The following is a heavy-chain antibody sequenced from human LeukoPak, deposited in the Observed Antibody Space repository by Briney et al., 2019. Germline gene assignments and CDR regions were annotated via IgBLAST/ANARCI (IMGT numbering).Heavy chain of an antibody. J-gene: IGHJ4*02. CDR2: INSNSGGR. CDR3: ARTSIAARRADFDY. Sequence: GASVRVSCKTSGYTFTDYYIHWMRQAPGQGLDWMGWINSNSGGRSYAQKFQGRVTLTRDTPARTVFMELNRLTSDDTAVYYCARTSIAARRADFDYWGQGTVVTVSS. V-gene: IGHV1-2*02. D-gene: IGHD6-6*01. CDR1: GYTFTDYY.